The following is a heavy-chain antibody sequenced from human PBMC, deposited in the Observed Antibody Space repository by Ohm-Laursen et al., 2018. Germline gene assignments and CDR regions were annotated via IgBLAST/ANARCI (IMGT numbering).Heavy chain of an antibody. CDR3: ARDRSVNRGHSYGWEGAFDI. V-gene: IGHV3-48*01. J-gene: IGHJ3*02. CDR1: GFTFSSYS. Sequence: GSLRLSCTASGFTFSSYSMNWVRQAPGKGLEWVSYISSSSSTIYYADSVKGRFTISRDNAKNSLYLQMNSLRAEDTAVYYCARDRSVNRGHSYGWEGAFDIWGQGTMVTVSS. D-gene: IGHD5-18*01. CDR2: ISSSSSTI.